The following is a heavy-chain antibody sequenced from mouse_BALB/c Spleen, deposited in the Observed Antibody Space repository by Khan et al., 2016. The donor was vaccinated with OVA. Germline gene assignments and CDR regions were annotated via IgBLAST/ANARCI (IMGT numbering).Heavy chain of an antibody. CDR3: GGHNYGSFAD. CDR2: INTGGDYI. D-gene: IGHD1-1*01. J-gene: IGHJ3*01. CDR1: GFTFSTYA. Sequence: EVELVESGGDLVKPGGSLKLSCAASGFTFSTYAMSWVRQTPDKRLEWVATINTGGDYIYYPDSVKGRFTISRDNAKNTLYLQMSSLRTEDTATYYCGGHNYGSFADWGQGTLVTVSA. V-gene: IGHV5-6*01.